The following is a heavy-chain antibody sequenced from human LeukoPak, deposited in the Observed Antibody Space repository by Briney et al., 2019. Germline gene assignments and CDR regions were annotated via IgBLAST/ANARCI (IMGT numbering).Heavy chain of an antibody. Sequence: GGSLRLSCAASGFTFSSYGMHWVRQAPGKGLEWVAVISYDGSNKYYADSVKGRFTISRDNSKNTLYPQMNSLRAEDTAVYYCAKTASGSYYRFDPWGQGTLVTVSS. CDR2: ISYDGSNK. CDR1: GFTFSSYG. D-gene: IGHD1-26*01. CDR3: AKTASGSYYRFDP. J-gene: IGHJ5*02. V-gene: IGHV3-30*18.